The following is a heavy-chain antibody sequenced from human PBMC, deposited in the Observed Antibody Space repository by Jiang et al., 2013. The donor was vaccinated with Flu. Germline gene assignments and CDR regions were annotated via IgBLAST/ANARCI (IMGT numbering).Heavy chain of an antibody. J-gene: IGHJ5*02. CDR3: ARRGIGGTGWFDP. CDR2: IFWDDDT. V-gene: IGHV2-5*02. CDR1: GFSLSTSGVG. D-gene: IGHD1/OR15-1a*01. Sequence: KPTQTLTLTCSVSGFSLSTSGVGVAWIRQPPGKALEWLALIFWDDDTRYSPSLSNRLTVTKDTSKKQVVLTMTNMDPVDTATYYCARRGIGGTGWFDPWGQGTLVTVSS.